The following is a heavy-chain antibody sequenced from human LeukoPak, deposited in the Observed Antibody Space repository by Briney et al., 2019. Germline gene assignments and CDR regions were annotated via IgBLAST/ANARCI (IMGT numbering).Heavy chain of an antibody. Sequence: SETLSLTCTVSGYSISSGFYWGWIRQPPGKGLEWIGSIYHSGSTHYNSSLKSRGTISVDTSKNQLSLKLSSVTAADTAVYYCARGVGLTQGGTFDYWGQGTLVSVSS. D-gene: IGHD1-1*01. J-gene: IGHJ4*02. CDR3: ARGVGLTQGGTFDY. CDR2: IYHSGST. V-gene: IGHV4-38-2*02. CDR1: GYSISSGFY.